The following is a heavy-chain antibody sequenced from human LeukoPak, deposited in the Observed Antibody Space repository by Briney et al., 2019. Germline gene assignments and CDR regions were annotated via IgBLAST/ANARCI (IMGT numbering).Heavy chain of an antibody. CDR2: IKTKTDGGKT. Sequence: GGSLRLSCATSGFTFTNAWMSWVRQAPGKGLEWLGRIKTKTDGGKTDYAAPVKGRFSISRDDSKNTLYLQMNRLKTEDTAVYYCTTDEYYDFWSGFFDYWGQGTLVTVSS. CDR1: GFTFTNAW. J-gene: IGHJ4*02. D-gene: IGHD3-3*01. CDR3: TTDEYYDFWSGFFDY. V-gene: IGHV3-15*01.